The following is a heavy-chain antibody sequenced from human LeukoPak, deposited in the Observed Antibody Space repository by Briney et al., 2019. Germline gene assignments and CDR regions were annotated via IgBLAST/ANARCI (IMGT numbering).Heavy chain of an antibody. V-gene: IGHV4-4*07. CDR3: ASRSDTAMGFDY. J-gene: IGHJ4*02. CDR2: IYTSGST. Sequence: SKTLSLTCTVSGGSISSYYWSWIRQPAGKGLEWIGRIYTSGSTNYNPSLKSRVTISVDTSKNQFSLKLSSVTAADTAVYYCASRSDTAMGFDYCGQGTLVTVSS. D-gene: IGHD5-18*01. CDR1: GGSISSYY.